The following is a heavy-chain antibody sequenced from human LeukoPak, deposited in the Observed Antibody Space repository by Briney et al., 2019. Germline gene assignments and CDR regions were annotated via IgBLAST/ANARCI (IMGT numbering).Heavy chain of an antibody. D-gene: IGHD5-18*01. V-gene: IGHV3-48*01. Sequence: PGGSLRLSCAASGFTFSSYSMNWVRQAPGKGLEWVSYISSSSSTIYYADSVKGRFTISRDNAKNSLYLQMNSLRAEDTAVYYCARDRGHTYGWYMDVWGKGTTVAVSS. J-gene: IGHJ6*03. CDR3: ARDRGHTYGWYMDV. CDR1: GFTFSSYS. CDR2: ISSSSSTI.